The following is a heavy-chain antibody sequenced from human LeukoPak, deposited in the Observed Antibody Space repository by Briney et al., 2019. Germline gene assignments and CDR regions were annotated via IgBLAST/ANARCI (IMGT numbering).Heavy chain of an antibody. V-gene: IGHV4-39*07. J-gene: IGHJ4*02. CDR3: ARGQEVAAYYFDY. CDR1: GGSISSSSYY. D-gene: IGHD5-24*01. CDR2: IYYSGST. Sequence: SETLSLTCTVSGGSISSSSYYWGWIRQPPGKGLEWIGSIYYSGSTYYNPSLKSRVTISVDTSKNQFSLKLSSVTAADTAVYYCARGQEVAAYYFDYWGQGTLVTVSS.